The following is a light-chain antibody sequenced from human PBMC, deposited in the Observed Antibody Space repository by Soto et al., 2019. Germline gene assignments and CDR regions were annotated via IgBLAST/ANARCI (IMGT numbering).Light chain of an antibody. Sequence: QSALTQPASVSGSPAPSITISCTGTSSDIGGYNYVSWYQHHPGKAPKLMIYEVTNRPSGVSSRFSGSKSGNRASLTISGLLAEDEADYYCSSYTSSSTLDYVFGTGTKVTVL. V-gene: IGLV2-14*01. CDR1: SSDIGGYNY. J-gene: IGLJ1*01. CDR2: EVT. CDR3: SSYTSSSTLDYV.